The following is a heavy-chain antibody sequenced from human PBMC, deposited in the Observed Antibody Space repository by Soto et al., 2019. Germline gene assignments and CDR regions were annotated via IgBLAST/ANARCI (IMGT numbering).Heavy chain of an antibody. Sequence: SETLSLTCTVSGGSISSSSYYWGWIRQPPGKGLEWIGSIYYSGSTYYNPSLKSRVTISVDTSKNQFSLKLSSVTAADTAVYYCARSLSITIFGVVIILEYFDYWGQGTLVTVSA. CDR2: IYYSGST. CDR3: ARSLSITIFGVVIILEYFDY. V-gene: IGHV4-39*01. CDR1: GGSISSSSYY. D-gene: IGHD3-3*01. J-gene: IGHJ4*02.